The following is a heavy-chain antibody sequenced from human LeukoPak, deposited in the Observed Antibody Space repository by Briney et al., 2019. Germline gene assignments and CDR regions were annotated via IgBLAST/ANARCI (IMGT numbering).Heavy chain of an antibody. CDR1: GFTFSNYW. V-gene: IGHV3-7*03. CDR3: AKDLYYYDSSRGFDY. Sequence: GGSLRLSCAASGFTFSNYWMSWVRQTPGKGLEWVATIEQDGSEKYYVDSVKGRFTISRDNAKKSLFLQMNSLRAEDTAVYYCAKDLYYYDSSRGFDYWGQGTLVTVSS. CDR2: IEQDGSEK. D-gene: IGHD3-22*01. J-gene: IGHJ4*02.